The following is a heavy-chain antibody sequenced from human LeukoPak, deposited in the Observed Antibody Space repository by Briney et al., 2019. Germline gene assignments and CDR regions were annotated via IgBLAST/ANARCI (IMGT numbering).Heavy chain of an antibody. D-gene: IGHD2-15*01. V-gene: IGHV1-2*02. CDR1: GYTFTSYD. CDR2: INPNSGGT. Sequence: ASVKVSCKASGYTFTSYDINWVRQATGQGLEWMGWINPNSGGTNYAQKFQGRVTMTRDTSISTAYMELSRLRSDDTAVYYCARDRGVAAMFAFDIWGQGTMVTVSS. J-gene: IGHJ3*02. CDR3: ARDRGVAAMFAFDI.